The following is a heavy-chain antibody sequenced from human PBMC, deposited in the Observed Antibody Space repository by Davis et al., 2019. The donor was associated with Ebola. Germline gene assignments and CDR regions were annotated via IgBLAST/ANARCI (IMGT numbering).Heavy chain of an antibody. CDR1: GVSISSYY. D-gene: IGHD1-26*01. V-gene: IGHV4-59*01. Sequence: SETLSLTCTVSGVSISSYYWSWIRQPPGKTLEWIGYIHDSGSTNDNPSLQSRVTMSVDMSRNQFSLKLRSVAAADTAVYYCARDVGATATSGRRNWFDSWGPGTLVTVS. CDR3: ARDVGATATSGRRNWFDS. J-gene: IGHJ5*01. CDR2: IHDSGST.